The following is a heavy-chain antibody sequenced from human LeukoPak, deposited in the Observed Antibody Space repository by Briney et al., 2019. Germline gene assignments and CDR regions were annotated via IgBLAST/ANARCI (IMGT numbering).Heavy chain of an antibody. CDR1: GGTFSSYA. V-gene: IGHV1-69*13. J-gene: IGHJ4*02. CDR2: IIPIFGTA. Sequence: SVKVSCTASGGTFSSYAISWVRQAPGQGLEWMGGIIPIFGTANYAQKFQGRVTITADESTSTAYMELSSLRSEDTAVYYCARVRSYGSGSYYSYYFDYWGQGTLVTVSS. D-gene: IGHD3-10*01. CDR3: ARVRSYGSGSYYSYYFDY.